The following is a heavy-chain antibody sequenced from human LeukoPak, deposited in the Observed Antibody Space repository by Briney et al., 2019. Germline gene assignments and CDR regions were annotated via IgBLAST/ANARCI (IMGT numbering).Heavy chain of an antibody. V-gene: IGHV1-46*01. CDR1: GYTFTSYY. J-gene: IGHJ4*02. D-gene: IGHD3-22*01. CDR2: INPSGGST. Sequence: ASVKVSCKASGYTFTSYYMHWVRQAPGQGLEWMGIINPSGGSTSYAQKFQGRVTMTRDTSTSTVYMELSSLRSEDTAVYYCARSQPGVVVIIGPLDYWGQGTLVTVSS. CDR3: ARSQPGVVVIIGPLDY.